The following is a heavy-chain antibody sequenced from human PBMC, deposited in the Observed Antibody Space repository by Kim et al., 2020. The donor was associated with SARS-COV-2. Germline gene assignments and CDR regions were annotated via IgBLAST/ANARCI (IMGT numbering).Heavy chain of an antibody. CDR3: AKRAAYSSSSPFDY. J-gene: IGHJ4*02. D-gene: IGHD6-6*01. V-gene: IGHV3-23*01. Sequence: YADPVKERFSIAEDNSKNTLHLQMNSLRAEDTAVYYCAKRAAYSSSSPFDYWSQGALVTVSS.